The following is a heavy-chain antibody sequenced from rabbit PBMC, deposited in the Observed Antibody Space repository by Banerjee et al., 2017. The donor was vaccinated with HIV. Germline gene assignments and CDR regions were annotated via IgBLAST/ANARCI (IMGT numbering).Heavy chain of an antibody. D-gene: IGHD4-1*01. V-gene: IGHV1S45*01. CDR2: IDAGYRAKT. CDR1: GFSFSSSYW. CDR3: ARDGSGWGANFNL. J-gene: IGHJ4*01. Sequence: EESGGDLVKPEGSLTLTCTASGFSFSSSYWICWVRQAPGKGLEWIACIDAGYRAKTYYASWAKGRFTVSKTSSTTVTLQMTSLTAADTATYFCARDGSGWGANFNLWGPGTLVT.